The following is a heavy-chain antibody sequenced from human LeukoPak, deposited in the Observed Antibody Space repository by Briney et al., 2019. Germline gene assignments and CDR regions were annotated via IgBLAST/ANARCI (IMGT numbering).Heavy chain of an antibody. V-gene: IGHV1-18*01. Sequence: ASVKVSCKASGGTFSSYAISWVRQAPGQGLEWMGRISAYNGDTNYAQNFQGRVTMTTDTSTDTAYMELRSLRSDDSAVYYCARDGLSYTNPNNWFDPWGQGTLVTVSS. D-gene: IGHD2-2*02. CDR1: GGTFSSYA. CDR3: ARDGLSYTNPNNWFDP. J-gene: IGHJ5*02. CDR2: ISAYNGDT.